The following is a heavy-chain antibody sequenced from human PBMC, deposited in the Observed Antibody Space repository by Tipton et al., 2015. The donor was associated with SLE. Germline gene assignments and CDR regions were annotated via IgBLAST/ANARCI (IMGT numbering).Heavy chain of an antibody. V-gene: IGHV3-48*01. Sequence: SLRLSCAASGFTFSSYSMNWVRQAPGKGLEWVSYISGSSSTIYYADSVKGRFTISRDNAKNSLCLQMNSLRAEDTAVYYCASLYCSITSCYRVPLDYWGQGTLVTVSS. D-gene: IGHD2-2*02. J-gene: IGHJ4*02. CDR2: ISGSSSTI. CDR3: ASLYCSITSCYRVPLDY. CDR1: GFTFSSYS.